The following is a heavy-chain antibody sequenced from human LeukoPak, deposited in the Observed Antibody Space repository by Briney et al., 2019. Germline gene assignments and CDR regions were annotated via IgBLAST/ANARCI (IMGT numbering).Heavy chain of an antibody. Sequence: GGSLRLSCAASGFTFSNYWMHWVRQVPGKGLVWVSRINPDGSGTDYADSVKGRFTISRDNTKNTLYLQMNSLRAEDTALYYCAQVGATGCWGRGTLVIVSS. CDR2: INPDGSGT. D-gene: IGHD1-26*01. CDR1: GFTFSNYW. CDR3: AQVGATGC. V-gene: IGHV3-74*01. J-gene: IGHJ4*02.